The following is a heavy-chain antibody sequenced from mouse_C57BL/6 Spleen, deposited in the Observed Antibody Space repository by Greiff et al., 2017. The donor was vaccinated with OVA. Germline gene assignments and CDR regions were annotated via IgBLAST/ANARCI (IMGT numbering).Heavy chain of an antibody. J-gene: IGHJ2*01. CDR1: GYTFTDYE. D-gene: IGHD1-1*01. CDR3: TRWILRSYFDY. V-gene: IGHV1-15*01. Sequence: VQLQQSGAELVRPGASVTLSCKASGYTFTDYEMHWVKQTPVHGLEWIGAIDPETGGTAYNQKFKGKAILTADKSSSTAYMELRSLTSEDSAVYYCTRWILRSYFDYWGQGTTLTVSS. CDR2: IDPETGGT.